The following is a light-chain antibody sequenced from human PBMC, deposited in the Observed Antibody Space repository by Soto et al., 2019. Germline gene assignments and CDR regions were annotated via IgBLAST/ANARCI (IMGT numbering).Light chain of an antibody. V-gene: IGKV3-15*01. Sequence: DIVLSQSPPTLSVSPMERATLACRASQSVSSNLSWYQQQPGQAPRLLIYTTSNRATGIPARFSGSGSGTEFSLSISSLQSEDFAVYYCQQYNNGPSLTFGQGTKVEIK. J-gene: IGKJ1*01. CDR3: QQYNNGPSLT. CDR2: TTS. CDR1: QSVSSN.